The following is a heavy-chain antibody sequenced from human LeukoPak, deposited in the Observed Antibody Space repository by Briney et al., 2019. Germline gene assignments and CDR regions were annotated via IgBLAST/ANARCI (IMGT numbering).Heavy chain of an antibody. V-gene: IGHV3-23*01. D-gene: IGHD3-10*01. CDR1: RFTFSSYG. CDR3: ARDGITMDRGVTVFDY. Sequence: GGSLRLSCAASRFTFSSYGMSWVRQAPGKGLEWVSKISGSGGTTYYADSVKGRFTISRDNSKNTLYLQMNSLRAEDTAIYYCARDGITMDRGVTVFDYWGRGSLVIVSS. CDR2: ISGSGGTT. J-gene: IGHJ4*02.